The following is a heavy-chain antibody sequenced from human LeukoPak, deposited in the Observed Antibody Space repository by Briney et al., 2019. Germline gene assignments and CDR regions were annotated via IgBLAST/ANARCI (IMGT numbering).Heavy chain of an antibody. Sequence: ASVKVSCKASGYTFTSYAMNWVRQAPGQGLEWMGWINTNTGNPTYAQGFTGRFVFSLDTSVNTAYLQISSLKAEDTAVYYCARQLGKFPPHYYYYMDVWGKGTTVTISS. CDR1: GYTFTSYA. J-gene: IGHJ6*03. V-gene: IGHV7-4-1*02. D-gene: IGHD3-16*01. CDR2: INTNTGNP. CDR3: ARQLGKFPPHYYYYMDV.